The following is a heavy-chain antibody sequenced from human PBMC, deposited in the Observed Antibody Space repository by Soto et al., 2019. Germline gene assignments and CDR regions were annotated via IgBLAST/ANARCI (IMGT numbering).Heavy chain of an antibody. CDR3: TRADSDVVILPDVRPLFDL. CDR2: INPNGGYT. CDR1: GYDFFKDN. D-gene: IGHD2-21*02. V-gene: IGHV1-46*01. Sequence: QVQLVQSGAEVKKPGASVKGSCKTSGYDFFKDNMHWVRQAPGQGLEWMGVINPNGGYTRHAQKFQGRVIMTRDTSSKIVYMELSGLTSADTAMYYCTRADSDVVILPDVRPLFDLWGQGALVTVSS. J-gene: IGHJ4*02.